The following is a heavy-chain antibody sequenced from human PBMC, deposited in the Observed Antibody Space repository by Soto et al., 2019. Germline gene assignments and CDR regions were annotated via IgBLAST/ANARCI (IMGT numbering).Heavy chain of an antibody. CDR2: ISYDGSNT. J-gene: IGHJ6*02. CDR1: GFTFSSYA. Sequence: QVQLVESGGGVVQPGRSLRLSCAASGFTFSSYAMHWVRQAPGKGLEWVAVISYDGSNTYYADSVKGRFTISRDNSKNTLYLQMNSLRAEDTAVYYCAREADYGDYGGPFYYYYYGMDVWGQGTTVTVSS. CDR3: AREADYGDYGGPFYYYYYGMDV. V-gene: IGHV3-30-3*01. D-gene: IGHD4-17*01.